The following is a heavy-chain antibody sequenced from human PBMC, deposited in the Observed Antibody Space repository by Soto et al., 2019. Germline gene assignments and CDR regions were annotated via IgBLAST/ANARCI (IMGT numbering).Heavy chain of an antibody. CDR3: AKGPVSGSLGDY. D-gene: IGHD1-26*01. Sequence: QVQLVESGGGVVQPGRSLRLSCATSGFTFSSYGMHWVRQAPGKGLEWVAVITYDGSNEYYADSVKGRFTISRDISKNTLYLQMNILRTEDTAVYYCAKGPVSGSLGDYWGQGTLVTVSS. V-gene: IGHV3-30*18. CDR1: GFTFSSYG. CDR2: ITYDGSNE. J-gene: IGHJ4*02.